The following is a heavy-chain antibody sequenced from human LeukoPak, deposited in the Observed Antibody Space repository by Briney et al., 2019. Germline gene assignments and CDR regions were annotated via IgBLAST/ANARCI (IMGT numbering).Heavy chain of an antibody. D-gene: IGHD6-6*01. V-gene: IGHV3-9*01. CDR1: GFTFDDYS. CDR2: ISWNRGSI. J-gene: IGHJ4*02. Sequence: GRSLRLSCAASGFTFDDYSMHWVRQAPVKVLEWVSGISWNRGSIGYADSVKGRFTISRDNAKNSLYLQMNSLRAEDTALYYCAKDDSSSYYFDYWGQGTLVTVSS. CDR3: AKDDSSSYYFDY.